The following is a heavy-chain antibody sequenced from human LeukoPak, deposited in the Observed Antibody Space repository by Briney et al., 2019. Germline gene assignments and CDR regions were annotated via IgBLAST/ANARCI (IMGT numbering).Heavy chain of an antibody. CDR3: ARDGAAADY. CDR1: GYTFTSYG. CDR2: INPNSGGT. Sequence: ASVKVSCKASGYTFTSYGISWVRQAPGQGLEWMGWINPNSGGTNYAQKFQGRVTMTRDTSISTAYMELSRLRSDDTAVYYCARDGAAADYWGQGTLVTVSS. V-gene: IGHV1-2*02. J-gene: IGHJ4*02. D-gene: IGHD6-13*01.